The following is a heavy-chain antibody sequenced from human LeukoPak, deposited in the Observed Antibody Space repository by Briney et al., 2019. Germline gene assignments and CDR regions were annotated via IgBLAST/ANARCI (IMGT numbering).Heavy chain of an antibody. V-gene: IGHV3-48*04. CDR3: ARQGFFGELDY. CDR2: IDSRPTPI. Sequence: GGSLRLSCAASGFTFGRYSMNWVRQAPGRGLEWVSYIDSRPTPIYYTQSVKGRFTVSRDNAKNSLYLQMSSLRAEDTAIYYCARQGFFGELDYWGQGILVTVSS. J-gene: IGHJ4*02. D-gene: IGHD3-10*01. CDR1: GFTFGRYS.